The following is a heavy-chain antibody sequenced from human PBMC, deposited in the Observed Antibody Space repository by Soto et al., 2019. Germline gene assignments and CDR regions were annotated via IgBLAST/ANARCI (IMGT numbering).Heavy chain of an antibody. CDR2: IYHSGST. CDR1: GGSISSSNW. Sequence: SETLSLTCAVSGGSISSSNWWSWVRQPPGKGLEWIGEIYHSGSTNYNPSLKSRVTISVDKSKNQFSLKLSSVTAEDTAVYYCARDIAIAVAESGYYYYYGMDVWGQGTTVTVSS. V-gene: IGHV4-4*02. D-gene: IGHD6-19*01. J-gene: IGHJ6*02. CDR3: ARDIAIAVAESGYYYYYGMDV.